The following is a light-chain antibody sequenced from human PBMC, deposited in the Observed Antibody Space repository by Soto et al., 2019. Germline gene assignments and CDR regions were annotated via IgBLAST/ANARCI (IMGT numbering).Light chain of an antibody. V-gene: IGKV3-15*01. J-gene: IGKJ1*01. CDR1: QSVRNN. CDR3: QHYNNWPPAWT. Sequence: EIVMTQSPATLSVSPGERATLSCRASQSVRNNLAWYQQKPGQAPRLLIYGASTRATGIPARFSGSGSGTEFTLTISGLQSEDFALYYCQHYNNWPPAWTFGQGTKVDIK. CDR2: GAS.